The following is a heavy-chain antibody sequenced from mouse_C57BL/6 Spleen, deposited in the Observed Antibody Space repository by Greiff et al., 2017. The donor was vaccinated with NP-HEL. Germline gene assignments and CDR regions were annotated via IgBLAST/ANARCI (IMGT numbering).Heavy chain of an antibody. CDR3: ARWIYYYGSSYGDYYAMDY. V-gene: IGHV1-53*01. Sequence: VQLQQPGTELVKPGASVKLSCKASGYTFTSYWMHWVKQRPGQGLEWLGNINPSNGGTNYNEKFKSKATLTVDKSSSTAYMQLSSLTSEDSAVYYCARWIYYYGSSYGDYYAMDYWGQGTSVTVSS. CDR1: GYTFTSYW. D-gene: IGHD1-1*01. CDR2: INPSNGGT. J-gene: IGHJ4*01.